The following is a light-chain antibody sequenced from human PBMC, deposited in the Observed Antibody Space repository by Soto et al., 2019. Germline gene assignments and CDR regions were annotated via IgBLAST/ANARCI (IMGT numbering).Light chain of an antibody. CDR3: TSYTSSSTLV. CDR1: SSDVGTYNY. CDR2: DVS. Sequence: QSVLTQPASVSGSPGQSITISCTGTSSDVGTYNYVSWYQQHAGKVPKLMIYDVSNRPSGVSDRFSGSKSGNTASLTISGLQAEDEADYYCTSYTSSSTLVFGVGTKLTVL. V-gene: IGLV2-14*01. J-gene: IGLJ2*01.